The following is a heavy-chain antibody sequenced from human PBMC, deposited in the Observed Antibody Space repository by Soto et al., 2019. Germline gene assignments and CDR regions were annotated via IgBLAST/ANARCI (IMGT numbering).Heavy chain of an antibody. J-gene: IGHJ4*02. CDR2: ISPDGSST. V-gene: IGHV3-74*01. CDR3: ARGPSGSAFYVGDY. Sequence: DVQLVESGGALVQPGGSLRLPCEASEFTFRNYWMHWVRQVPGKGLVWVSRISPDGSSTSYADSVRGRLTISRDNAKNTLYLQMNSLRVEDTAVYYCARGPSGSAFYVGDYWGQGTLVTVSS. CDR1: EFTFRNYW. D-gene: IGHD3-16*01.